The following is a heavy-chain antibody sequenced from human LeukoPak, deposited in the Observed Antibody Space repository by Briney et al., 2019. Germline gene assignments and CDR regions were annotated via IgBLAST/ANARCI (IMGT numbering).Heavy chain of an antibody. CDR1: GFTFPDYW. V-gene: IGHV3-7*01. CDR3: ARAGGHGTTDY. D-gene: IGHD1-1*01. Sequence: GGSLRLSCAASGFTFPDYWMSWVRQAPGKGLEWVANINQGGIETYYVDSIKGRFTISRGNAKNLLYLQMNSLRVEDTALYFCARAGGHGTTDYWGQGTLVIVSP. J-gene: IGHJ4*02. CDR2: INQGGIET.